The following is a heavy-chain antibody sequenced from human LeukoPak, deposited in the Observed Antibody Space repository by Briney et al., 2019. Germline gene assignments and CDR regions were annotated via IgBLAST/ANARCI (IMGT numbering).Heavy chain of an antibody. CDR1: GDSISSYY. CDR2: IYYSGST. D-gene: IGHD3-16*01. Sequence: SETLSLTCTVSGDSISSYYWSWIRRPPGKGLEWIGYIYYSGSTNYNPSLQSRVTISVDTSRNQFSLNLTSVTAADTAVYYCATSYYNYGRWDYWGQGILVTVSS. CDR3: ATSYYNYGRWDY. J-gene: IGHJ4*02. V-gene: IGHV4-59*01.